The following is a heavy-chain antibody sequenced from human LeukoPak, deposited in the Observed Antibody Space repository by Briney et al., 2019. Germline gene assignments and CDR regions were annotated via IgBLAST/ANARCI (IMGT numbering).Heavy chain of an antibody. CDR3: ARGGAAARGHFDY. CDR1: GFIFSDFY. J-gene: IGHJ4*02. CDR2: ISPSSHDI. Sequence: GGSLRLSCAASGFIFSDFYMSWVRQAAGKGLEYIAYISPSSHDIIYADSVKGRFTISRDNAKNSLYLQMNSLRAEDTAVYYCARGGAAARGHFDYWGQGTLVTVSS. V-gene: IGHV3-11*06. D-gene: IGHD6-13*01.